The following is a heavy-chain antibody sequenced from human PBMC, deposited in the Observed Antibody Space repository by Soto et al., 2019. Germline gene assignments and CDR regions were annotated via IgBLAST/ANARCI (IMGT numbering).Heavy chain of an antibody. CDR1: GFTFSSYA. J-gene: IGHJ6*03. CDR3: AKGSSGLRYFDWNPYYMDV. D-gene: IGHD3-9*01. V-gene: IGHV3-23*01. CDR2: ISGSGGST. Sequence: PGGSLRLSCAASGFTFSSYAMSWVRQAPGKGLEWVSAISGSGGSTYYADSVKGRFTISRDNSKNTLYLQMNSLGAEDTAVYYCAKGSSGLRYFDWNPYYMDVWGKGTTVTVSS.